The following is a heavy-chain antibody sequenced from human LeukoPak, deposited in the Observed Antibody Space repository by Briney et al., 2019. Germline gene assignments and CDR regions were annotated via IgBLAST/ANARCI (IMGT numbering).Heavy chain of an antibody. CDR2: ISYSGST. J-gene: IGHJ3*02. Sequence: SETLSLTCTVSGGSISSYYWSWIRQPPGKELEWIGYISYSGSTNYNPSLKSRVTISVDTSKNQFSLKLSSVTAADTAVYYCARRDGDIWGQGTMVTVSS. V-gene: IGHV4-59*01. CDR1: GGSISSYY. CDR3: ARRDGDI. D-gene: IGHD5-24*01.